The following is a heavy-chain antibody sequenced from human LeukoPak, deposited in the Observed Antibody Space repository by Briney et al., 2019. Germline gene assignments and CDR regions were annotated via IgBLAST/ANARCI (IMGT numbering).Heavy chain of an antibody. D-gene: IGHD5-24*01. Sequence: GGSLRLSCAASGFTFSSYAMSWVRQAPGKGLEWVSAISGSGGSTYYADSVKGRFTISRDNSKNTLYLQMNSLRAEDTAVHYCAKDRDGYNLPDAFDIWGQGTMVTVSS. CDR3: AKDRDGYNLPDAFDI. CDR2: ISGSGGST. CDR1: GFTFSSYA. V-gene: IGHV3-23*01. J-gene: IGHJ3*02.